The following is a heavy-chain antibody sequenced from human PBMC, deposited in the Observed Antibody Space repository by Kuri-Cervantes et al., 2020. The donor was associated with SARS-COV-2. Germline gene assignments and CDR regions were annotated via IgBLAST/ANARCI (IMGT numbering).Heavy chain of an antibody. D-gene: IGHD5-12*01. J-gene: IGHJ4*02. Sequence: GESLKISCAASGFTFSSYGMHWVRQAPGKGLEWVAVKWYDGSNKYYADSVKGRFTISRDNSKNTLYLQMNSLRAEDTAVYYCARDRGYGGLRYYFDYWGQGTLVTVSS. CDR2: KWYDGSNK. V-gene: IGHV3-33*08. CDR3: ARDRGYGGLRYYFDY. CDR1: GFTFSSYG.